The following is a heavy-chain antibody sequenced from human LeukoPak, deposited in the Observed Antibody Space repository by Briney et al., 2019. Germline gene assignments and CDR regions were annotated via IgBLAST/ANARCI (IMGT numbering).Heavy chain of an antibody. Sequence: PSETLSLTCAVSGYSISSGYYWARIRQPPGKGLEWIGSIYHSGSTYYKPSLKSRVTISVDTSKNQFSLKVNSVTAADTAVYYCARHGGHSGFDPYDYWGQGTLVTVSS. J-gene: IGHJ4*02. D-gene: IGHD5-12*01. CDR3: ARHGGHSGFDPYDY. CDR2: IYHSGST. V-gene: IGHV4-38-2*01. CDR1: GYSISSGYY.